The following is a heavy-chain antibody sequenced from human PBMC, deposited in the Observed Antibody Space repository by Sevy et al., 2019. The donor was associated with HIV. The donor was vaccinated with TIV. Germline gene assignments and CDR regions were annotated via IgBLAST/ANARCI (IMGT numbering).Heavy chain of an antibody. J-gene: IGHJ6*02. D-gene: IGHD1-26*01. CDR1: GFTFGTYD. Sequence: GGSLRLSCAASGFTFGTYDMHWVRQAPGKGLEWVAIISYDGSYRYYADSVRGRFSMARDNSKNTRYLKMSGLSIEDTAVYYCAKNRPPGGSYFSRHGMDVWGRGTTVTVSS. V-gene: IGHV3-30*18. CDR3: AKNRPPGGSYFSRHGMDV. CDR2: ISYDGSYR.